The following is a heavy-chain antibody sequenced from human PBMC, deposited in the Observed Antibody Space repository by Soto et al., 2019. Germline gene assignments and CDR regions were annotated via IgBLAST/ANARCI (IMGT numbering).Heavy chain of an antibody. V-gene: IGHV4-4*07. J-gene: IGHJ4*02. D-gene: IGHD5-12*01. CDR1: GGSISGHS. CDR2: IYPSGST. Sequence: SETLSLTCTVSGGSISGHSWVWIRQPAGKGLEWIGHIYPSGSTSYNPSLRSRVTMSLDTSTNKIFLNLTSVTAADTAVFYCVRGRSYSVYDFWGPGTLVTVSS. CDR3: VRGRSYSVYDF.